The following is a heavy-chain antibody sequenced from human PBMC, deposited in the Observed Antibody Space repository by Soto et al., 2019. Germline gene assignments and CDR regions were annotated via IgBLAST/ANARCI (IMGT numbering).Heavy chain of an antibody. V-gene: IGHV1-18*04. CDR3: ARGTSSSSRTWFSDYYYYYGMDV. J-gene: IGHJ6*02. CDR1: GYTFTSYG. Sequence: ASVKVSCKASGYTFTSYGISWVRQAPGQGLEWMGWISAYNGNTNYAQKLQGRVTMTTDTSTSTAYMELRSLRSDDTAVYYCARGTSSSSRTWFSDYYYYYGMDVWGQGTTVTVLL. D-gene: IGHD6-6*01. CDR2: ISAYNGNT.